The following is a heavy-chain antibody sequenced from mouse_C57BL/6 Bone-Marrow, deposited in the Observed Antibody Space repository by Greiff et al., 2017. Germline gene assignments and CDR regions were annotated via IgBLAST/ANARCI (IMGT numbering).Heavy chain of an antibody. CDR1: GFTFSSYA. CDR3: ARVGNYRYFDV. J-gene: IGHJ1*03. D-gene: IGHD2-1*01. CDR2: ISDGGSYT. Sequence: EVKLVESGGGLVKPGGSLKLSCAASGFTFSSYAMSWVRQTPEKRLEWVATISDGGSYTYYPDNVKGRFTISRDNAKNNLYLQMSHLKSEDTAMYYCARVGNYRYFDVWGTGTTVTVSS. V-gene: IGHV5-4*03.